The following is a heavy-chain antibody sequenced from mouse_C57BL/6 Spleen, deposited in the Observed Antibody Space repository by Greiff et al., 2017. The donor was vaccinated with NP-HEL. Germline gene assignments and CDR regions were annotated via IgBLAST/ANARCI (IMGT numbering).Heavy chain of an antibody. V-gene: IGHV5-17*01. CDR3: ARQLITLGDWYFDV. Sequence: EVQRVESGGGLVKPGGSLKLSCAASGFTFSDYGMHWVRQAPEKGLEWVAYLSSGSSTIYYADTVKGRFTISRDNAKNTLFLQMTSLRSEDTAMYYCARQLITLGDWYFDVWGTGTTVTVSS. CDR2: LSSGSSTI. D-gene: IGHD1-1*01. J-gene: IGHJ1*03. CDR1: GFTFSDYG.